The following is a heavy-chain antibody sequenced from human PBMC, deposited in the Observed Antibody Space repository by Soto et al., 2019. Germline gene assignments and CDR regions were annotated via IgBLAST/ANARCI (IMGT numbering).Heavy chain of an antibody. D-gene: IGHD6-13*01. CDR3: ARDSDSRTPSGYGMDV. CDR1: GYTFTSYG. CDR2: ISAYNGNT. J-gene: IGHJ6*02. Sequence: QVQLVQSGAEVKKPGASVKVSCKASGYTFTSYGISWVRQAPGQGLEWMGWISAYNGNTNDAQKLQGRVTMTTDTSTSTAYMELRSLRAEDTAVYYCARDSDSRTPSGYGMDVWGQGTTVTVAS. V-gene: IGHV1-18*01.